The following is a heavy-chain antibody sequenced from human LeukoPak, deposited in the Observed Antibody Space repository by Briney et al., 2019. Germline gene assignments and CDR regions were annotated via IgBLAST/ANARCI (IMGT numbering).Heavy chain of an antibody. D-gene: IGHD3-22*01. J-gene: IGHJ3*02. CDR2: IWYDGSNK. CDR1: GFTFSSYG. Sequence: GGSLRLSCAASGFTFSSYGMHWVRQAPGKGLEWVAVIWYDGSNKYYADSVKGRFTISRDNSKNTLYLQMNSLRAEDTAVYYCARDGDYYGSSGYYRAFDIWGQGTMVTVSS. CDR3: ARDGDYYGSSGYYRAFDI. V-gene: IGHV3-33*01.